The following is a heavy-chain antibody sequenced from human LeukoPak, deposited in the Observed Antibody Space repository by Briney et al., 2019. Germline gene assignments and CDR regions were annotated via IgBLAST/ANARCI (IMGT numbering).Heavy chain of an antibody. J-gene: IGHJ5*02. CDR3: ARGRVQWLFANWFDP. V-gene: IGHV3-64*01. CDR1: GFTFSSYA. CDR2: ISSNGGST. Sequence: QTGGSLRLSCAASGFTFSSYAMHWVRQAPGKGLEYVSAISSNGGSTYYANSVKGRFTISRDNSKNTLYLQMGSLRAEDMAVYYCARGRVQWLFANWFDPWGQGTLVTVSS. D-gene: IGHD3-22*01.